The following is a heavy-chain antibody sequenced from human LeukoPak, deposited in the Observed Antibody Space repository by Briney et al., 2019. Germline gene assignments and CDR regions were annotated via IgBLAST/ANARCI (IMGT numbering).Heavy chain of an antibody. CDR1: GGTFSSYA. V-gene: IGHV1-69*05. CDR3: ARAPPKLWKYFVY. Sequence: ASVKVSCQASGGTFSSYAISWVRQAPGQGLEWMGRIIPIFGAANYAQTFQGRVTITTDESTSTAYMELSSLRSEDTAVSYSARAPPKLWKYFVYWGQGTLVTVSS. CDR2: IIPIFGAA. D-gene: IGHD1-1*01. J-gene: IGHJ4*02.